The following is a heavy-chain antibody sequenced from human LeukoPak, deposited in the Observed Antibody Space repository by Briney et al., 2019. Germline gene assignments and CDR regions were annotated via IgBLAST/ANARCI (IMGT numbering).Heavy chain of an antibody. J-gene: IGHJ4*02. D-gene: IGHD3-3*01. V-gene: IGHV3-30*03. CDR3: ARGRTIFGVLNPEFDY. CDR1: GFTFSSYG. CDR2: ISYDGSNK. Sequence: GGSLRLSCAASGFTFSSYGIHWVRQAPGKGLEWVAVISYDGSNKYYADSVKGRFTISRDNSKNTLYLQMNSLRPEDTAVYYCARGRTIFGVLNPEFDYWGQGALVTVSS.